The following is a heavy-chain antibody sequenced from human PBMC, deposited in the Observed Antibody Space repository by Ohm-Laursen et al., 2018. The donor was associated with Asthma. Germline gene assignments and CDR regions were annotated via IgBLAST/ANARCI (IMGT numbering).Heavy chain of an antibody. D-gene: IGHD6-13*01. CDR3: ARDGRYSSSWYGNWFDP. J-gene: IGHJ5*02. V-gene: IGHV7-4-1*02. CDR2: INTNTGNP. Sequence: ASVKVSCKASGYTFTSYAMNWVRQAPGQGLEWMGWINTNTGNPTYAQGFTGRFVFSLDTSVSTAYLQISSLKAEDTAVYYCARDGRYSSSWYGNWFDPWGQGTLVTVSS. CDR1: GYTFTSYA.